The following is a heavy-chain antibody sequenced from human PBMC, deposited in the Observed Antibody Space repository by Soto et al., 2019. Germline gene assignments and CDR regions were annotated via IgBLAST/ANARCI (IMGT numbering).Heavy chain of an antibody. D-gene: IGHD6-19*01. V-gene: IGHV3-30*18. CDR2: ISSDGSNK. CDR1: GFSFSSYG. J-gene: IGHJ4*02. CDR3: AKDFYNSGWWYFDY. Sequence: PGGSLRLSCAASGFSFSSYGMHWVRQAPGKGLEWVAVISSDGSNKDYADSVKGRFTISRDNSKNTLYLQMNSLRPEDTAVYYCAKDFYNSGWWYFDYWGQGTLVTVSS.